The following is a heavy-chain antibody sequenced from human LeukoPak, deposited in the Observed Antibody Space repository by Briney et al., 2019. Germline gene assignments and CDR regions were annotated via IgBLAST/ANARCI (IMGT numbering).Heavy chain of an antibody. Sequence: ASVKVSCEASGYTFTSYDINWVRQATGQGLEWMGWMNPNSGNTGYAQKFQGRVTMTRNTSISTAYMELSSLRSEDTAVYYCARGSGARYYYGMDVWGQGTTVTVSS. CDR1: GYTFTSYD. CDR3: ARGSGARYYYGMDV. V-gene: IGHV1-8*01. J-gene: IGHJ6*02. CDR2: MNPNSGNT. D-gene: IGHD6-25*01.